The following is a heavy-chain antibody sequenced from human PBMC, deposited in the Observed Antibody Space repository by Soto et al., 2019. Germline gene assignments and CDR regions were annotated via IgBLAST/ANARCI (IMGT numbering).Heavy chain of an antibody. J-gene: IGHJ4*02. V-gene: IGHV4-59*01. CDR3: ARAGGELYFDY. CDR1: GGSISSYY. D-gene: IGHD1-1*01. CDR2: KYWSGST. Sequence: QVHLQESGPRLVKPSETLSLTCTVSGGSISSYYWSWIRQSPGKGLEWFGDKYWSGSTTFNPSLMCRVTLSVDTSQNHFSLCLHSMTAADTAVYYCARAGGELYFDYWGQGTLVTVSS.